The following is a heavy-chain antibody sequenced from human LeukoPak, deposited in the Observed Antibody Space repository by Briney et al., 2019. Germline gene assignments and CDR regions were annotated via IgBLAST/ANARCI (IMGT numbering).Heavy chain of an antibody. V-gene: IGHV4-39*07. CDR2: IYYSGST. CDR3: ARGHADYVWGSYRPHYFDY. D-gene: IGHD3-16*02. CDR1: GGSISSSSYY. J-gene: IGHJ4*02. Sequence: SETLSLTCTVSGGSISSSSYYWGWIRQPPGKGLEWIGSIYYSGSTYYNPSLKSRVTISVDTSKNQFSLKLSSVTAADTAVYYCARGHADYVWGSYRPHYFDYWGQGTLVTVSS.